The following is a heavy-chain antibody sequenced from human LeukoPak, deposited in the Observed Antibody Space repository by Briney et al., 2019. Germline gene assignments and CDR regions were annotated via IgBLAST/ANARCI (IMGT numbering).Heavy chain of an antibody. CDR1: GGSISSYY. J-gene: IGHJ4*02. CDR3: AKGLSSIVGANFDY. V-gene: IGHV3-9*03. CDR2: ISWNSGSI. Sequence: LSLTCTVSGGSISSYYWSWIRQPPGKGLEWVSGISWNSGSIGYADSVKGRFTISRDNAKNSLYLQMNSLRAEDMALYYCAKGLSSIVGANFDYWGQGTLVTVSS. D-gene: IGHD1-26*01.